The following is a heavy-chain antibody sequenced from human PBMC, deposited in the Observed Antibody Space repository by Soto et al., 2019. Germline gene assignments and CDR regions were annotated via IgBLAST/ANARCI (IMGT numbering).Heavy chain of an antibody. J-gene: IGHJ4*02. CDR1: GFTFNTYA. Sequence: GGSLRLSCAASGFTFNTYAMSWVRQAPGKGLEWVANIKPDGSEKFYVDSVKGRFSISRDNAKNSLYLQMNSLRAEDTAVYYSASNSDYRFDFWGQGALVTVSS. V-gene: IGHV3-7*01. CDR2: IKPDGSEK. D-gene: IGHD3-16*01. CDR3: ASNSDYRFDF.